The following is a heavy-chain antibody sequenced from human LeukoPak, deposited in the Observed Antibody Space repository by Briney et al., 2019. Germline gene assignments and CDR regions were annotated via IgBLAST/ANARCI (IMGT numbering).Heavy chain of an antibody. CDR1: GYSFTSYW. CDR2: VYPSDSDT. J-gene: IGHJ5*02. V-gene: IGHV5-51*01. D-gene: IGHD5-12*01. CDR3: ARQRRGGYSLT. Sequence: TGESLKISCKGSGYSFTSYWIGWVRQMPGKGLEWMGIVYPSDSDTKYSPSFQGQVTISADKSISTAYLQWSSLKASDTAIYYCARQRRGGYSLTWGQGTLVTVSS.